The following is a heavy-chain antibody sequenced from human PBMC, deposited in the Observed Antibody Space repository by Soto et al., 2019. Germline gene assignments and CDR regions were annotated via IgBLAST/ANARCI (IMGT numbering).Heavy chain of an antibody. CDR3: ARGSMTTVTSWVY. Sequence: SEILSLTCTVSGGSISSGGYYWSWIRQHPGKGLEWIGYIYYSGSTYYNPSLKSRVTISVDTSKNQFSLKLSSVTAADTGVYYCARGSMTTVTSWVYWGQGTLVTVSS. D-gene: IGHD4-17*01. J-gene: IGHJ4*02. CDR1: GGSISSGGYY. V-gene: IGHV4-31*03. CDR2: IYYSGST.